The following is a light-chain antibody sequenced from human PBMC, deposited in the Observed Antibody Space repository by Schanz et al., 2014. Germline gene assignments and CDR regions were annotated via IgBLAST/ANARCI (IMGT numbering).Light chain of an antibody. J-gene: IGLJ3*02. CDR3: SSYSSGTTRWV. CDR1: SSDVGSYHL. Sequence: QSALTQPASVSGSPGHSITISCTGTSSDVGSYHLVSWYQQHPGKAPKLMIYEGSKRPSGVSNRFSGSKSGNTASLTISGLQAEDEADYFCSSYSSGTTRWVFGGGTKLTVL. CDR2: EGS. V-gene: IGLV2-14*02.